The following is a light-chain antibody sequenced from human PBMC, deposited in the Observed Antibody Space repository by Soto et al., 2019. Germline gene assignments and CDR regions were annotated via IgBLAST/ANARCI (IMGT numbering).Light chain of an antibody. Sequence: ELVLTQSAATLSLSPGERATLSCRASQFLSSYLAWYQQIPGQPPRLLIYDTSNRVTGIPARFSGSRSGTDFTLTISSLEPEDFAVYFCHQRNKFGQGTRLEIK. CDR3: HQRNK. V-gene: IGKV3-11*01. CDR1: QFLSSY. CDR2: DTS. J-gene: IGKJ5*01.